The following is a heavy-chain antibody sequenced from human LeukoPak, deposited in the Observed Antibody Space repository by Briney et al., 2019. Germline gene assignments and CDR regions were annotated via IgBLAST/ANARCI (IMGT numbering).Heavy chain of an antibody. CDR3: AGVLWFGEFPREIDY. J-gene: IGHJ4*02. CDR1: GFTFSSYW. CDR2: IKQDGSEK. Sequence: GGSLRLSCAASGFTFSSYWMSWVRQAPGKGLEWVANIKQDGSEKYYVDSVKGRFTISRDNAKNSLYLQMNSLRAEDTAVYYCAGVLWFGEFPREIDYWGQGTLVTVSS. D-gene: IGHD3-10*01. V-gene: IGHV3-7*04.